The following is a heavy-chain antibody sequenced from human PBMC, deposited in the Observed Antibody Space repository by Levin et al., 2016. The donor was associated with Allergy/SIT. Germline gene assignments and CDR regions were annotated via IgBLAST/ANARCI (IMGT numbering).Heavy chain of an antibody. CDR2: ISSSGSTI. Sequence: GGSLRLSCAASGFTFSSYWMNWVRQAPGKGLEWVSYISSSGSTIYYADSVKGRFTISRDNAKNSLYLQMNSLRAEDTAVYYCARAWRRHDAFDIWGQGTMVTVSS. CDR3: ARAWRRHDAFDI. V-gene: IGHV3-48*04. CDR1: GFTFSSYW. J-gene: IGHJ3*02.